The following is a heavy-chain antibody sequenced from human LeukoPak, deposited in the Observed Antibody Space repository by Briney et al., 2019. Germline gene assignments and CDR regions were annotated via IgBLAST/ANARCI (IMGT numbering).Heavy chain of an antibody. CDR2: INPSGGST. V-gene: IGHV1-46*01. CDR3: ARDLNYNFDY. Sequence: GASVKVSCKASGYTFTGYYMHWVRQAPGQGLEWMGIINPSGGSTHYAQKFQGRVTLTRDTSTGTVYMELSSLRSEDTAVYYCARDLNYNFDYWGQGTLVTVSS. J-gene: IGHJ4*02. D-gene: IGHD1-1*01. CDR1: GYTFTGYY.